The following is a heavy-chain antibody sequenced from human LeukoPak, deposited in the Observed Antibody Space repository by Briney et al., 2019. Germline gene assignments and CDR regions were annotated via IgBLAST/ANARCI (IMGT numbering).Heavy chain of an antibody. V-gene: IGHV3-53*01. CDR2: IYSGGDT. D-gene: IGHD3-22*01. CDR3: ARSLDSNTYYPKNHFDY. J-gene: IGHJ4*02. Sequence: GGSLRLSCAASGFTVISYYMSWVRQAPGKALECVSIIYSGGDTYYADSVKGRFTISRGNSKNTVYLQMSSLRAEDTAIYYCARSLDSNTYYPKNHFDYWGQGTLVTVSS. CDR1: GFTVISYY.